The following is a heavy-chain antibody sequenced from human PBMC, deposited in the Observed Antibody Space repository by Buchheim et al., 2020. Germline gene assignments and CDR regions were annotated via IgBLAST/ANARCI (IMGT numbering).Heavy chain of an antibody. Sequence: RLQLQESGPGLVKPSETLSLTCTVTGGSINSDSYHWVWIRQPPGKGLEWIGSIYYSGSTYYNPSLKSRVTISVDTSKNQFSLKLSSVTAADTAVYYCARTPRGDDYYFDYWGQGTL. CDR3: ARTPRGDDYYFDY. CDR2: IYYSGST. V-gene: IGHV4-39*06. D-gene: IGHD3-10*01. J-gene: IGHJ4*02. CDR1: GGSINSDSYH.